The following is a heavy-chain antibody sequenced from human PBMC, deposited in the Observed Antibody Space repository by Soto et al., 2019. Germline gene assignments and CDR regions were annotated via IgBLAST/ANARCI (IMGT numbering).Heavy chain of an antibody. CDR3: AKLNSPLYGSDFDY. D-gene: IGHD3-10*01. V-gene: IGHV3-23*01. Sequence: GGSLRLSFAASGFTFSSYSLSWVRPAPGKGLEWVSAISGSGGSTYYADSVKGRFTISRDNSKNTLYLQMNSLRAEDTAVYYCAKLNSPLYGSDFDYWGQGTLVTVSS. CDR1: GFTFSSYS. J-gene: IGHJ4*02. CDR2: ISGSGGST.